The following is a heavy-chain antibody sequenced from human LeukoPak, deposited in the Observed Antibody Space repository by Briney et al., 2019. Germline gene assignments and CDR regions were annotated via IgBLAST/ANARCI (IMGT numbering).Heavy chain of an antibody. CDR3: AKGMSWFDP. CDR2: ISGSGGST. CDR1: GFTFNSYG. J-gene: IGHJ5*02. Sequence: AGGSLRLSCAASGFTFNSYGMTWVRQAPGKGLEWVSSISGSGGSTYYADSVEGRFTISRDNSENTVYLQMNSLRAEDTAVYYCAKGMSWFDPWGQGTLVTVSS. V-gene: IGHV3-23*01.